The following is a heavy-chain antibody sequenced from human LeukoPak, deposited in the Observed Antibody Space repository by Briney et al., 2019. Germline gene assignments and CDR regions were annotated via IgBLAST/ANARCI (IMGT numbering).Heavy chain of an antibody. Sequence: GGSLRLSCAASGFTFSSYWMSWVRQAPGKGLEWVANIKQDGSEKNYVDPVKGRFTISRDNAKNSLYLQMNSLRAEDTAVYYCARAGGYASSWAYWGQGTLVTVSS. D-gene: IGHD5-12*01. CDR3: ARAGGYASSWAY. CDR2: IKQDGSEK. V-gene: IGHV3-7*01. CDR1: GFTFSSYW. J-gene: IGHJ4*02.